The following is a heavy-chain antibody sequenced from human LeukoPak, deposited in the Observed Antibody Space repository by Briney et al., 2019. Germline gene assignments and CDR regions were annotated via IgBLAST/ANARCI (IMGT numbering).Heavy chain of an antibody. J-gene: IGHJ4*02. CDR3: AKHYMGSSYNHGLDC. Sequence: PSETLSLTCTVSGGSISSSRYYWGWIRQPPGKGLEWIGTIYYDGSTYYNPSLKSRVTISVDTSKNQFSLKLSSVTAADTALYYCAKHYMGSSYNHGLDCWGQGTLVTVSS. V-gene: IGHV4-39*01. CDR2: IYYDGST. D-gene: IGHD3-10*01. CDR1: GGSISSSRYY.